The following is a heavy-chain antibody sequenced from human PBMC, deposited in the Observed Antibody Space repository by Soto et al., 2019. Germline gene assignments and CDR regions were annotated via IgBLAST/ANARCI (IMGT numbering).Heavy chain of an antibody. Sequence: QVQLQESGPGLVKPSGTLSLTCAVSGGSISSSNWWSWVRQPPGKGLEWIGEIYHSGSTNYNPSLKSRVPLSVATSKHQFSLKLSSVTAADPAVYYCARVSGSYYYGMDVWGQGTTVTVSS. V-gene: IGHV4-4*02. CDR2: IYHSGST. J-gene: IGHJ6*02. CDR3: ARVSGSYYYGMDV. CDR1: GGSISSSNW. D-gene: IGHD1-26*01.